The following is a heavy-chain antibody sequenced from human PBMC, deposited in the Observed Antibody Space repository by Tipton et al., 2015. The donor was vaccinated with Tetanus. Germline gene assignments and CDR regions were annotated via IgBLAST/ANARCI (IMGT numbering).Heavy chain of an antibody. CDR1: GDSVSSISAA. J-gene: IGHJ4*02. V-gene: IGHV6-1*01. CDR2: TYYRSKWYN. D-gene: IGHD3-3*01. Sequence: GLVKPSQTLSLTCAISGDSVSSISAAWNWIRQPPSRGLEWLGRTYYRSKWYNDYAVSVKSRITINPDTSKNQFSLQLSSVAAADTAVYYCARAYDFWSGHLDFWGQGTLVTVSS. CDR3: ARAYDFWSGHLDF.